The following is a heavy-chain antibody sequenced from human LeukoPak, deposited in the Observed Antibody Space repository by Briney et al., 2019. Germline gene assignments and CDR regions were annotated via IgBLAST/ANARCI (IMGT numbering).Heavy chain of an antibody. CDR2: IYYSGST. Sequence: PSETLSLTCTVSGGSFSSGSYYRSWIRQPPGKGLEWIGYIYYSGSTNYNPSLKSRVTISVDTSKNQFSLKLSSVTAADTAVYYCARGTYSGSYWGPNWFDPWGQGTLVTVSS. CDR1: GGSFSSGSYY. D-gene: IGHD1-26*01. CDR3: ARGTYSGSYWGPNWFDP. J-gene: IGHJ5*02. V-gene: IGHV4-61*01.